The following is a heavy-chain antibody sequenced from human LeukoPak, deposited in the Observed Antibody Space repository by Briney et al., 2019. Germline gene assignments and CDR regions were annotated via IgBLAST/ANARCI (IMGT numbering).Heavy chain of an antibody. CDR2: IYYSGST. V-gene: IGHV4-59*12. Sequence: PSETLSLTCTVSGGSISSYYWSWIRQPPGKGLEWIGSIYYSGSTYYNPSLQSRVTISVDTSKNQFSLKLTSVTAADTAVYYCARRSSSSPFYFDYWGQGTLVTVSS. CDR1: GGSISSYY. J-gene: IGHJ4*02. D-gene: IGHD6-13*01. CDR3: ARRSSSSPFYFDY.